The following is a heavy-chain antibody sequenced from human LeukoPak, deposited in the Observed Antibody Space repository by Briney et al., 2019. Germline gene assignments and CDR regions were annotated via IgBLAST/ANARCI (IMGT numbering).Heavy chain of an antibody. V-gene: IGHV3-23*01. Sequence: GGSLRLSCAASGFTFSSYAMSWVRQAPGKGLEWVSAISGSGGSTYYADSVKGRFTISRDNSKNTLYLQMNSLRAEDTAVYHCAKEQYNWNQYNWFDPWGQGTLVTVSS. CDR3: AKEQYNWNQYNWFDP. J-gene: IGHJ5*02. CDR1: GFTFSSYA. CDR2: ISGSGGST. D-gene: IGHD1-20*01.